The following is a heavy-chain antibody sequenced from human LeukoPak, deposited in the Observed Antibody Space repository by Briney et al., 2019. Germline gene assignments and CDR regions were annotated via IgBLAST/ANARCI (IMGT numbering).Heavy chain of an antibody. D-gene: IGHD3-16*01. V-gene: IGHV3-30-3*01. CDR1: GFSFSTYA. Sequence: PGGSLRLSCAASGFSFSTYAIHWVRQAPGKGLEWVAVISYDGNIKYYADSVKGRFTISRDNSKNTLALQMNSLRTEDTAIYYCARNQQLGGHSYYYYGMDVWGQGTTVTVSS. J-gene: IGHJ6*02. CDR3: ARNQQLGGHSYYYYGMDV. CDR2: ISYDGNIK.